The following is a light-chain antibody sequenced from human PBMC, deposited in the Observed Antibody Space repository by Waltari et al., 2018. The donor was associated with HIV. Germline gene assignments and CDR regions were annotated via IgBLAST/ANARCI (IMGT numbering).Light chain of an antibody. J-gene: IGKJ1*01. CDR1: QSITKY. CDR3: QQSDSSPQT. CDR2: AAS. V-gene: IGKV1-39*01. Sequence: DIQMTQSPSSLSASIGDRVTITCRASQSITKYLNWYQQKPGKAPKLLIYAASSLQSGVPSRFSGSGSGTDFTLTISSLQPEDFAIYYCQQSDSSPQTFGQGTKVEIK.